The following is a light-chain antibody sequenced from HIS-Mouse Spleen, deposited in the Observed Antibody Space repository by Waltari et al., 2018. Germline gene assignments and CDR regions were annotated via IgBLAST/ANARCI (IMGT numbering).Light chain of an antibody. J-gene: IGLJ3*02. CDR3: AAWDDSLNWV. CDR1: SSTIGSNT. Sequence: QSVLTQPPSASGTPGQRVTTSCSGSSSTIGSNTVNWYQQLPGTAPKLLIYSNNQRPSGVPDRFSGSKSGTSASLAISGLQSEDEADYYCAAWDDSLNWVFGGGTKLTVL. CDR2: SNN. V-gene: IGLV1-44*01.